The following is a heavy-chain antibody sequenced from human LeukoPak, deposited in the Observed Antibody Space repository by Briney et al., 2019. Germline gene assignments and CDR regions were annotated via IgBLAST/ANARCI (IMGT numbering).Heavy chain of an antibody. CDR1: GASISSYF. D-gene: IGHD3-10*01. CDR2: IYYSGST. Sequence: SETLSLTCTVSGASISSYFWTWIRQSPGKGLEWIGYIYYSGSTNYNPSLKSRVTISVDTSKNQFSLKLNPVTAADTAVYYCARYDYGSGYPGSWLDPWGQGTLVTVSS. CDR3: ARYDYGSGYPGSWLDP. J-gene: IGHJ5*02. V-gene: IGHV4-59*08.